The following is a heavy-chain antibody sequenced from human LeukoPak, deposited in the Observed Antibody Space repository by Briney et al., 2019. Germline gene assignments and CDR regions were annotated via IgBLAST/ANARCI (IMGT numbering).Heavy chain of an antibody. CDR2: ISYDGSNK. J-gene: IGHJ5*02. CDR3: ARDGYYYAEEFDP. CDR1: GFTFSSYA. V-gene: IGHV3-30*04. D-gene: IGHD3-10*01. Sequence: GGSLRLSCAASGFTFSSYAMHWVRQAPGKGLEWVAVISYDGSNKYCADSVKGRFTISRDNSKNTLYLQMNSLRAEDTAVYYCARDGYYYAEEFDPWGQGTLVTVSS.